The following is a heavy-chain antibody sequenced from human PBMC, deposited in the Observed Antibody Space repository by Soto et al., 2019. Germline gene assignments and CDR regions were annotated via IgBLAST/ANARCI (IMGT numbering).Heavy chain of an antibody. Sequence: EVQLVESGGGLVQPGRSLRLSCAATGFTFDDYAMHWVRQAPRKGLEWVSSISWNSGDIGYADSVKGRFTISRDNAKNSLHLQRNSLRAEDTTLYYCAKGNYAYYYYYMDVWGKGTTVTVSS. CDR3: AKGNYAYYYYYMDV. CDR1: GFTFDDYA. CDR2: ISWNSGDI. D-gene: IGHD4-17*01. V-gene: IGHV3-9*01. J-gene: IGHJ6*03.